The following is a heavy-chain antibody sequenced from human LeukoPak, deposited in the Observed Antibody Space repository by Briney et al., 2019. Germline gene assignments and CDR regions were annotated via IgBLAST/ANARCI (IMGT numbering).Heavy chain of an antibody. V-gene: IGHV1-69*13. CDR3: ARDLRGSGSFYFDY. D-gene: IGHD1-26*01. J-gene: IGHJ4*02. CDR2: IIPIFGTA. CDR1: GGTFSSYA. Sequence: GASVKVSCKASGGTFSSYAISWVRQAPGQGLGWMGGIIPIFGTANYAQKFQGRVTITADESTSTAYMELSSLRSEDTAVYYCARDLRGSGSFYFDYWGQGTLVTVSS.